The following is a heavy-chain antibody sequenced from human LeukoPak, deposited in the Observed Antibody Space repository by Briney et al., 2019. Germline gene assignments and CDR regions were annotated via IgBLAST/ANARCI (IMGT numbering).Heavy chain of an antibody. CDR3: ARDYGDYYYGMDV. Sequence: SETLSLTCAVYGGSFSGYYWSWIRQPPGKGLEWIGEINHSGSTNYNPSLKSRVTISVDTSKNQFSLKLSSVTAADTAVYYCARDYGDYYYGMDVWGQGTTVTVSS. J-gene: IGHJ6*02. D-gene: IGHD4-17*01. V-gene: IGHV4-34*01. CDR2: INHSGST. CDR1: GGSFSGYY.